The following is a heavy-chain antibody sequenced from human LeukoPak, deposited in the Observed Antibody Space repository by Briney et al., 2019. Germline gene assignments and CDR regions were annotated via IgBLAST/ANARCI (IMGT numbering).Heavy chain of an antibody. CDR1: GFTFSSFW. V-gene: IGHV3-74*01. Sequence: GGSLRLSCAASGFTFSSFWMTWVRQIPGKGLMWGSRINPDGSGTNYADSVKGRFTISRDNAKNTLYLQMDSLRAEDTAVYYCARFSDASLESTGNYWGQGTPVTVSS. D-gene: IGHD2-2*01. CDR2: INPDGSGT. J-gene: IGHJ4*02. CDR3: ARFSDASLESTGNY.